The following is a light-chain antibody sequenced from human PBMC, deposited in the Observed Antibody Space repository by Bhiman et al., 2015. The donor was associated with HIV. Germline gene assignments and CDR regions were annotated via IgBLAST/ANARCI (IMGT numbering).Light chain of an antibody. Sequence: NSMLTQPQFVLESPGKTVTISCIRSSGSITSHSVQWYQQRPGGSPTLVISDNSQRASGVPDRFSGSKSGTSASLAISGLRSEDEAAYYCAAWDDNLRSHVFGGGTELTVL. CDR1: SGSITSHS. V-gene: IGLV6-57*01. CDR2: DNS. CDR3: AAWDDNLRSHV. J-gene: IGLJ3*02.